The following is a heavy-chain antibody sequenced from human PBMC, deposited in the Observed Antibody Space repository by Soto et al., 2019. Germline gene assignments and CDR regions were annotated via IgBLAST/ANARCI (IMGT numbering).Heavy chain of an antibody. V-gene: IGHV1-2*02. CDR3: ARDLAKGGGSAGFDY. CDR2: INPKSGGT. J-gene: IGHJ4*02. Sequence: QVQLVQSGAEVKKPGASVNVSCKAAGYTFTVSYMHWVRQAPGHGLEWMGWINPKSGGTMYPQKFQGRVTMTWDTSISTAYMALTRLRSDDTAVYYCARDLAKGGGSAGFDYWGQGTLVTVSS. D-gene: IGHD1-26*01. CDR1: GYTFTVSY.